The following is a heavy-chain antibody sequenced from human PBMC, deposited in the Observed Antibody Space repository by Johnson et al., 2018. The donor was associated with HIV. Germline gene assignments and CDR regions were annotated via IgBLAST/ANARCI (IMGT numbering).Heavy chain of an antibody. Sequence: QVRLVESGGGVVRPGGSLRLSCEASGVTVDDYDMSWVRQAPGKGLEWVAVISYDGSNKYYADSVKGRFTISRDNSKNTLYLQMNSLRAEDTAVYYCARDWGLYSSGWYVDAFDIWGQGTMVTVSS. CDR3: ARDWGLYSSGWYVDAFDI. D-gene: IGHD6-19*01. CDR2: ISYDGSNK. J-gene: IGHJ3*02. V-gene: IGHV3-30-3*01. CDR1: GVTVDDYD.